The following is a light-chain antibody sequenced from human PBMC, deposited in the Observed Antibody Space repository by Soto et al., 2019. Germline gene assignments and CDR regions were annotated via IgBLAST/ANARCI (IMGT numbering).Light chain of an antibody. CDR3: QSTDNSGTWV. V-gene: IGLV3-25*02. CDR1: ALSQQY. CDR2: KDN. J-gene: IGLJ3*02. Sequence: SYELTQPPSVSMSPGQTARITCSGDALSQQYAYWYQKKPGQAPAVVIYKDNERPSGIPGRFSGSSSGTTVTLTISGVQAEDEADYYCQSTDNSGTWVFGGGTKLTVL.